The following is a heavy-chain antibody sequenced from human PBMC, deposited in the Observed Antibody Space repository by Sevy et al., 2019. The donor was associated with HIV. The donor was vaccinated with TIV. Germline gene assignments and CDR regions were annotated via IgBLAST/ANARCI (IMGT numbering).Heavy chain of an antibody. V-gene: IGHV3-23*01. D-gene: IGHD3-22*01. J-gene: IGHJ3*02. CDR2: IFGSGGTT. Sequence: GGSLRLSCAASGITFNNYAMNWVRQAPGKGLDWVSTIFGSGGTTYYADSVKGRFTISRDNSKNTLYLQMNSLRTEDTALYYCAVGRFDSSGSFDAFDMWGQGTMVTVSS. CDR3: AVGRFDSSGSFDAFDM. CDR1: GITFNNYA.